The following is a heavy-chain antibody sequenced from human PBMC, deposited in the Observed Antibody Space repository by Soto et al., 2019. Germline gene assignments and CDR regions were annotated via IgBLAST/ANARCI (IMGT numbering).Heavy chain of an antibody. CDR2: ISGRGGST. J-gene: IGHJ6*02. V-gene: IGHV3-23*01. D-gene: IGHD2-8*01. CDR1: GFTFSSFA. CDR3: AKDAEHAKDVLYYGMDV. Sequence: PGGSLRLSCAASGFTFSSFAMNWVRQAPGKGLEWVSIISGRGGSTSYADSVKGRFTISRDNSKNTLYLEVNSLRAEDTAIYYCAKDAEHAKDVLYYGMDVWGQGTTVTVSS.